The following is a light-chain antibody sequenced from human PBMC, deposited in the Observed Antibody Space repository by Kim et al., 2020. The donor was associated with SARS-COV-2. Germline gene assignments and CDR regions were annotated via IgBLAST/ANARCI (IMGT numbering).Light chain of an antibody. Sequence: ELTQPPSASGTPGQRVTISCSGSSSNIGSNYVYWYQQLPGTAPKLLISRNNQRPSGVPDRFSGSKSGTSASLAISGLRSEDEADYYCAAWDDSLSGRVFGGGTQLTVL. CDR2: RNN. CDR3: AAWDDSLSGRV. CDR1: SSNIGSNY. V-gene: IGLV1-47*01. J-gene: IGLJ3*02.